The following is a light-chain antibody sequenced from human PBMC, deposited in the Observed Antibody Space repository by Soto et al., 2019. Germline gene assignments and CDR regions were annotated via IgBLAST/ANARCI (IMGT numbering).Light chain of an antibody. V-gene: IGKV3D-20*02. J-gene: IGKJ5*01. CDR2: DAS. CDR3: QQRSNWPSIT. Sequence: IVLTQSPATLSLSPXTSVPPYCGASQSVSTHYVAWYQQKPGLAPRLLIYDASRRATGISDRFSGSGSGTDFTLTISRLEPEDFAVYHCQQRSNWPSITFGQGTRLEI. CDR1: QSVSTHY.